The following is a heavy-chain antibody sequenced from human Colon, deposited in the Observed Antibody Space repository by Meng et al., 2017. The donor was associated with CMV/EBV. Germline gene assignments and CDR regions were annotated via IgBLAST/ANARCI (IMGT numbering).Heavy chain of an antibody. Sequence: ASVKVSCKSSGYSFNDFYIHCVRQAPGQGLEWMGIINPNSGSTIYAQKFQGRLSMTRDMSTSTVYMELNSLTFEDTAVYYCATLPIRAELEQQVSNPSDIWGQGTMVTVSS. D-gene: IGHD1/OR15-1a*01. V-gene: IGHV1-46*02. J-gene: IGHJ3*02. CDR3: ATLPIRAELEQQVSNPSDI. CDR1: GYSFNDFY. CDR2: INPNSGST.